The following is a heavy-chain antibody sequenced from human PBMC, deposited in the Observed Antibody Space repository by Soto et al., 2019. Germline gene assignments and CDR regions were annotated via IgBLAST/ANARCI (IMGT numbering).Heavy chain of an antibody. J-gene: IGHJ6*02. CDR3: ASLVLVPAVQGYYGLDV. CDR1: GGSVSSGVYY. CDR2: IYYSGST. Sequence: PSGTLSLTCTVCGGSVSSGVYYWSWIRQPPGKGLEWIGYIYYSGSTNYNPSLKSRVTISVDTSKNQFSLKLSSVTAADTSVYYCASLVLVPAVQGYYGLDVWGHGTTVTVSS. V-gene: IGHV4-61*08. D-gene: IGHD2-2*01.